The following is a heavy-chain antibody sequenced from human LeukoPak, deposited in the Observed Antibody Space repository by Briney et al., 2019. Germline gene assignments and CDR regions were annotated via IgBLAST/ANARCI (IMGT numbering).Heavy chain of an antibody. CDR1: GGTFSSYA. J-gene: IGHJ4*02. D-gene: IGHD4-23*01. V-gene: IGHV1-69*05. CDR3: ARGDYGGNLDY. Sequence: ASVKVSCKASGGTFSSYAISWVRQAPGQGLEWMGGIIPIFGTANYAQKLQGRVTITTDEATRTAYMELSSLRSEDTAVYYCARGDYGGNLDYWGQGTLVTVSS. CDR2: IIPIFGTA.